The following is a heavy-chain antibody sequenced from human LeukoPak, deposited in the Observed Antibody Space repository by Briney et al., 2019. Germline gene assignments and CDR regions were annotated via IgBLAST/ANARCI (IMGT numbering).Heavy chain of an antibody. CDR1: GGSISSGDYY. V-gene: IGHV4-30-4*01. Sequence: SQTLSLTCTVSGGSISSGDYYWSWIRQPPGKGLEWIGYIYYSGSTYYNPSLKSRVTISVDTSKNQFSLKLSSVTAADTAVCYCARTPRVLRFLEWFYYFDYWGQGTLVTVSS. CDR3: ARTPRVLRFLEWFYYFDY. J-gene: IGHJ4*02. D-gene: IGHD3-3*01. CDR2: IYYSGST.